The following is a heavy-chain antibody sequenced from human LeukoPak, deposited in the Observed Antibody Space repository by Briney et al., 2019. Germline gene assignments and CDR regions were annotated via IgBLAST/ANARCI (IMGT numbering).Heavy chain of an antibody. CDR1: GFTFSSYV. CDR3: AELGITMIGGV. Sequence: GGSLRLSCTASGFTFSSYVMHWVRQAPGKGLEWVAIISYDGSNEYYADSVKGRFTISRDNSKNTLYLQMNSLRAADTAVYYCAELGITMIGGVWGKGTTVTISS. CDR2: ISYDGSNE. J-gene: IGHJ6*04. V-gene: IGHV3-30*04. D-gene: IGHD3-10*02.